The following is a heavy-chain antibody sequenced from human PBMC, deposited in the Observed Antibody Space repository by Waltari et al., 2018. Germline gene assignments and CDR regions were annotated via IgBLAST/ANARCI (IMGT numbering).Heavy chain of an antibody. V-gene: IGHV3-7*01. J-gene: IGHJ4*02. CDR3: ARDSGSYFY. Sequence: EVQLVESGGGLVQPGGSLRLSCAASGFTLSSYWRSWVRQAPGKGLEWVANIKQDGSEKYYVDSVKGRFTISRDNAKNSLYLQMNSLRAEDTAVYYCARDSGSYFYWGQGTLVTVSS. D-gene: IGHD1-26*01. CDR2: IKQDGSEK. CDR1: GFTLSSYW.